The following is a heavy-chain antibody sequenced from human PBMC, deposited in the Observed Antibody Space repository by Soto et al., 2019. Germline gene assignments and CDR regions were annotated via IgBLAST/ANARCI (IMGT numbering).Heavy chain of an antibody. J-gene: IGHJ4*02. CDR2: ISYDGSNK. CDR1: GFTFSSYG. CDR3: AKDRASYGPHYFDY. Sequence: GGSLRLSCAASGFTFSSYGMHWVRQAPGKGLEWVAVISYDGSNKYYADSVKGRFTISRDNSKNTLYLQMNSLRAEDTAVYYCAKDRASYGPHYFDYWGQGTLVTVSS. V-gene: IGHV3-30*18. D-gene: IGHD5-18*01.